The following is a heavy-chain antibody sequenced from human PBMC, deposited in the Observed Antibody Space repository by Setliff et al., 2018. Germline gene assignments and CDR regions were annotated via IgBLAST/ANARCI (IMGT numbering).Heavy chain of an antibody. Sequence: GGSLSLSCAASGLTFTVSYMAWVRQAPGTGLQWVANMSPDGSIKYYVDSVKGRFTISRDNAKNSLYLQMSSLRVEDSAVYYCARDPAWGAVDYWGQGTLVTVSS. D-gene: IGHD7-27*01. CDR2: MSPDGSIK. V-gene: IGHV3-7*01. CDR1: GLTFTVSY. J-gene: IGHJ4*02. CDR3: ARDPAWGAVDY.